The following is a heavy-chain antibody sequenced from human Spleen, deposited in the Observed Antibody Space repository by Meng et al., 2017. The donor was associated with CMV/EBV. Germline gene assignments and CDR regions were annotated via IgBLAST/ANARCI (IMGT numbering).Heavy chain of an antibody. CDR2: ISSSTAYI. CDR1: GFTFSTYT. D-gene: IGHD3-10*01. Sequence: GESLKISCAASGFTFSTYTMNWVRQAPGKGLEWVSSISSSTAYISYAGSVKGRFTISRDNAKNSLYLQMNGLRVEDTAVYYCAREGYYYGSGSYVDYWGQGTLVTVSS. CDR3: AREGYYYGSGSYVDY. J-gene: IGHJ4*02. V-gene: IGHV3-21*01.